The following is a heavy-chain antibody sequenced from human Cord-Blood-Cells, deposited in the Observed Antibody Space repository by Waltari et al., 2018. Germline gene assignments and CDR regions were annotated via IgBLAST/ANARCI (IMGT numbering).Heavy chain of an antibody. V-gene: IGHV4-34*01. J-gene: IGHJ5*02. Sequence: QVQLQQWGAGLLKPSETLSLTCAVYGGSFSGYYWSWIRQPPGKGLEWIGEIKHSGSTNYNPSLKSRVTISVDTSKNQFSLKLSSVTAADTAVYYCAREGSMVRGVITWFDPWGQGTLVTVSS. CDR2: IKHSGST. CDR1: GGSFSGYY. D-gene: IGHD3-10*01. CDR3: AREGSMVRGVITWFDP.